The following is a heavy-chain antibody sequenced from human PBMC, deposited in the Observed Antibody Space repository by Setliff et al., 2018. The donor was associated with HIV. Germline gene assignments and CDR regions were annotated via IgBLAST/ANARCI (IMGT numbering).Heavy chain of an antibody. CDR1: GFTFSNAR. D-gene: IGHD5-18*01. V-gene: IGHV3-15*01. CDR2: IKSKTDGGTT. Sequence: GGSLRLSCAASGFTFSNARMSWVRQAPGKGLEWVGRIKSKTDGGTTDYAAPVKGRLTISRDDSKNTLYLQMNSLKTEDTAVYYCTRHVDSGTYMDVWGRGTTVTVSS. J-gene: IGHJ6*03. CDR3: TRHVDSGTYMDV.